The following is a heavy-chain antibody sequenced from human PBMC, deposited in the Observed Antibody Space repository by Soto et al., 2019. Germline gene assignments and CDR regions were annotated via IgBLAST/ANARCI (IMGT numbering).Heavy chain of an antibody. Sequence: GGSLRLSSAASGFTVSSNYMSWVRQAPGKGLEWVSVIYSGGSTYYADSVKGRFTISRDNSKNTLYLQMNSLRAEDTAVYYCARIHSGSYSDYWGQGTLVTVSS. CDR1: GFTVSSNY. CDR2: IYSGGST. V-gene: IGHV3-53*01. D-gene: IGHD1-26*01. CDR3: ARIHSGSYSDY. J-gene: IGHJ4*02.